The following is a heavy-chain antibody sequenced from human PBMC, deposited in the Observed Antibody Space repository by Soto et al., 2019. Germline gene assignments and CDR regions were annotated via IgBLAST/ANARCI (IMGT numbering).Heavy chain of an antibody. J-gene: IGHJ4*02. CDR3: GRDGYYYDSSGYYRASYFDY. D-gene: IGHD3-22*01. V-gene: IGHV4-59*01. CDR2: IYYSGST. Sequence: SETLSLTCTVSGGSISSYYWSWIRQPPGKGLEWIGYIYYSGSTNYNPSLKSRVTISVDTSKNQFSLKLSSVTAADTAVYYCGRDGYYYDSSGYYRASYFDYWGQGTLVTVSS. CDR1: GGSISSYY.